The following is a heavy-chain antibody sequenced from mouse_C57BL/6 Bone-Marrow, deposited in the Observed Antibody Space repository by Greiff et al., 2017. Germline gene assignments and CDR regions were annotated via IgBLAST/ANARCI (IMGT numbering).Heavy chain of an antibody. CDR2: IYPGDGAT. CDR1: GYAFSRSW. D-gene: IGHD3-2*02. Sequence: VHLVESGPELVKPGASVKISCKASGYAFSRSWMNWVKQRPGKGLEWIGRIYPGDGATNYTGKFKGQATLTADKSSRTAYMQLSGLTTEDSAVYFWASPRQLRQYYFDYWGQGTTLTVSS. CDR3: ASPRQLRQYYFDY. J-gene: IGHJ2*01. V-gene: IGHV1-82*01.